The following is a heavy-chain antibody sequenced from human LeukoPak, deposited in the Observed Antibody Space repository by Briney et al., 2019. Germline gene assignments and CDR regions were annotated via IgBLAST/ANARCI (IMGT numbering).Heavy chain of an antibody. J-gene: IGHJ4*02. CDR1: GGSISSNAYY. D-gene: IGHD3-22*01. CDR2: IYSSVST. CDR3: ARVQPPYYDRPYYFDY. Sequence: PETLSLTCTVSGGSISSNAYYWAWIRQPPGKGLEWIGSIYSSVSTYYNPSLKSRVTISVDTSKNQFSLKLSSVTAADTAVYYCARVQPPYYDRPYYFDYWGQGTLVTVSS. V-gene: IGHV4-39*07.